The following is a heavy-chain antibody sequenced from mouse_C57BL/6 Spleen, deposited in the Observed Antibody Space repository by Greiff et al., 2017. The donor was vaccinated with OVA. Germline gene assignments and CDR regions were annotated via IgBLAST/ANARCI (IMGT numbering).Heavy chain of an antibody. CDR3: TREGDYDGFAY. CDR1: GFTFSDAW. Sequence: EVQLVESGGGLVQPGGSMKLSCAASGFTFSDAWMDWVRQSPEKGLEWVAEIRNKANNHATYYAESVKGRFTISRDDSKSSVYLQMNSLRAEDTGIYYCTREGDYDGFAYWGQGTLVTVSA. CDR2: IRNKANNHAT. J-gene: IGHJ3*01. D-gene: IGHD2-4*01. V-gene: IGHV6-6*01.